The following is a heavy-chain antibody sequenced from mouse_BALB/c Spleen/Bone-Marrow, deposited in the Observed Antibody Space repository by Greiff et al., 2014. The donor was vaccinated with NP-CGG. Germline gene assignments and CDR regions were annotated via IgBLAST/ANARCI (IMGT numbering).Heavy chain of an antibody. V-gene: IGHV1-80*01. Sequence: QVQLKESGAELVRPGSSVKISCKASGYAFSSYWMNWVRQRPGQGLEWIGQIYPGDGDTNYNGKFKGKATLTADKSSSTAYMQLSSLTSEDSAVYFCARVRNWADYWGQGTTLTVSS. J-gene: IGHJ2*01. CDR3: ARVRNWADY. CDR1: GYAFSSYW. CDR2: IYPGDGDT. D-gene: IGHD4-1*01.